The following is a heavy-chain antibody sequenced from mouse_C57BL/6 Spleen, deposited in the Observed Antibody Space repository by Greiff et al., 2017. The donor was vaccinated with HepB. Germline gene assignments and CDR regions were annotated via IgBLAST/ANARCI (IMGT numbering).Heavy chain of an antibody. V-gene: IGHV3-1*01. CDR3: AREGYYGSSYWYFDV. CDR2: ISYSGST. D-gene: IGHD1-1*01. Sequence: EVKLQESGPGMVKPSQSLSLTCTVTGYSITSGYDWHWIRHFPGNKLEWMGYISYSGSTNYNPSLKSRNSMTQDTSKNHSFLKLNSVTTEDTATYYWAREGYYGSSYWYFDVWGTGTTVTVSS. J-gene: IGHJ1*03. CDR1: GYSITSGYD.